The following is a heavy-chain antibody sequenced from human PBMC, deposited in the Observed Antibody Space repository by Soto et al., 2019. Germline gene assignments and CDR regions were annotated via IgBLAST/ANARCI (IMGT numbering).Heavy chain of an antibody. D-gene: IGHD5-12*01. CDR2: IDIAGDT. V-gene: IGHV3-13*01. J-gene: IGHJ2*01. CDR3: ARAARWLQSRYFDL. Sequence: GGSLRLSCAASGFTFSNYDMHWVRHSTGKGLEWVSAIDIAGDTYYPDSVKGRFTISREKAKNSLYLQMNSLRADDTAVYYCARAARWLQSRYFDLWGRGTLVTVSS. CDR1: GFTFSNYD.